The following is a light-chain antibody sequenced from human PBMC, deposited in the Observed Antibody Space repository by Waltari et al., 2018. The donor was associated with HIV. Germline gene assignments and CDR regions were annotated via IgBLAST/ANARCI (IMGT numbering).Light chain of an antibody. J-gene: IGLJ2*01. CDR1: SSNTGAGYD. CDR2: GNT. V-gene: IGLV1-40*01. CDR3: QSYDSSLTGSV. Sequence: QSVLPQPPSVSGAPVPRVNISCTGSSSNTGAGYDVHWYQQLPVPAPKLLIYGNTNRPSGVPDRFSGSKSGTSPSLAITGLQAEDEADYYCQSYDSSLTGSVFGGGPKLTVL.